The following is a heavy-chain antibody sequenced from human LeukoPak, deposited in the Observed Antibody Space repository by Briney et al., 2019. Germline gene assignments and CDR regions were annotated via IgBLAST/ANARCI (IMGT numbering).Heavy chain of an antibody. V-gene: IGHV4-59*06. CDR3: ARGYYQDDY. CDR2: IYYSGST. Sequence: SETLSLTCTVSGGSISSYYWSWIRQPPGKGLEWIGYIYYSGSTYYNPSLKSRVTISVDTSKNQFSLKLSSVTAADTAVYYCARGYYQDDYWGQGTLVTVSS. J-gene: IGHJ4*02. D-gene: IGHD3-22*01. CDR1: GGSISSYY.